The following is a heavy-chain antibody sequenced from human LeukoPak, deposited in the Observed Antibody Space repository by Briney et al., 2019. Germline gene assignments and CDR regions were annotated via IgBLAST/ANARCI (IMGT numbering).Heavy chain of an antibody. CDR2: IYYSGST. CDR3: ARDAGERYDFWSGYPGH. CDR1: GGSISSGDYY. V-gene: IGHV4-30-4*08. Sequence: SETLSLTCTVSGGSISSGDYYWSWIRQPPGKGLEWIGYIYYSGSTYYNPSLKSRVTISVDTSKNQFSVKLSSVTAADTAVYYVARDAGERYDFWSGYPGHWGQGTLVTVSS. D-gene: IGHD3-3*01. J-gene: IGHJ1*01.